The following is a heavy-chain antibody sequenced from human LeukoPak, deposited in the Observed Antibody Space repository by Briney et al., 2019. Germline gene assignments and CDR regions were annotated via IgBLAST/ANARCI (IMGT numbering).Heavy chain of an antibody. J-gene: IGHJ4*02. D-gene: IGHD4-23*01. CDR2: ISPDSEFT. Sequence: ASVKVSFTASGFTFTGHYIHWVRQAPGQGLEWIGYISPDSEFTSSPQKFQGRVTMTRDTSMSTAYMELSSLTSDDTAMYYCVREGNEVLTKNFDHWGQGALVTVSS. CDR1: GFTFTGHY. CDR3: VREGNEVLTKNFDH. V-gene: IGHV1-2*02.